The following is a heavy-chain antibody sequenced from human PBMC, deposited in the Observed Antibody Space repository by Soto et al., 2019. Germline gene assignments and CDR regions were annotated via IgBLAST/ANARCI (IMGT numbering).Heavy chain of an antibody. CDR1: GFTFSNAW. Sequence: GGSLRLSCAASGFTFSNAWMSWVRQAPGKGLEWVGRIKSKTDGGTTDYAAPVKGRFTISRDDSKNTLYLQMNSLKTEDTAVYYCTTDPLETYYDFWSGYYLGYWGQGTLVTVSS. J-gene: IGHJ4*02. CDR3: TTDPLETYYDFWSGYYLGY. CDR2: IKSKTDGGTT. D-gene: IGHD3-3*01. V-gene: IGHV3-15*01.